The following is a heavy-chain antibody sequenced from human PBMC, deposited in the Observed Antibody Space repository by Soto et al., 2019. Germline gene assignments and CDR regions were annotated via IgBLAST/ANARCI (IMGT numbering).Heavy chain of an antibody. CDR2: INHSGST. V-gene: IGHV4-34*01. J-gene: IGHJ5*02. Sequence: SSETLSLTCAVYGGSFSGYYWSWIRQPPGKGLEWIGEINHSGSTNYNPSLKSRVTISVDTSKNQFSLKLSSVTAADTAVYYCARGFTVVVVAATQNWFDPWGQGTLVTVSS. D-gene: IGHD2-15*01. CDR1: GGSFSGYY. CDR3: ARGFTVVVVAATQNWFDP.